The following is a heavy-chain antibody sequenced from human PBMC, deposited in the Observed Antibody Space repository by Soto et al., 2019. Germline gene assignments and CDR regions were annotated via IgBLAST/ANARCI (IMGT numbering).Heavy chain of an antibody. D-gene: IGHD5-18*01. Sequence: QVQLQESGPGLEKPSKTLSLTCTVSGGSIGIGGNYWNWSRHHPGKGLEWIGSISDSGTTYKNPSLRSRVTISLSTSNNQFSLKLSSVTAADTAVYYCTREDKSYGYDHWGQGTLVTVSS. CDR1: GGSIGIGGNY. CDR2: ISDSGTT. CDR3: TREDKSYGYDH. V-gene: IGHV4-31*03. J-gene: IGHJ4*02.